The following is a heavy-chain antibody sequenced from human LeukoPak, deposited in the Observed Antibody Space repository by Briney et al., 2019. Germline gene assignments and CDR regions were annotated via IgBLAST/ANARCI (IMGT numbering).Heavy chain of an antibody. CDR1: GGSFSGYY. J-gene: IGHJ4*02. V-gene: IGHV4-34*01. D-gene: IGHD6-19*01. Sequence: SETLSLTCAVYGGSFSGYYWSWIRQPPGKGLEWIGEINHSGSTNYNPSLKSRVTISVDTSKNQFSLKLSSVTAADTAVYYCAGDSSDQRLYGYWGQGTLVTVS. CDR3: AGDSSDQRLYGY. CDR2: INHSGST.